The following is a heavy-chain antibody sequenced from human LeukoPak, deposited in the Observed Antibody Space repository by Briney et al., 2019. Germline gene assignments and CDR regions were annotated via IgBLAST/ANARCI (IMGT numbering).Heavy chain of an antibody. CDR1: GFTLSDYY. Sequence: GGSLRLSCEASGFTLSDYYMSWIRQAPGKGLEWVSYISTYSRYTSYAESVTGRFTISRDNAKKSLYLQMNSLRDEDTAVYYCARGAMVGAFDYWGQGTLVTVSS. CDR2: ISTYSRYT. D-gene: IGHD1-26*01. J-gene: IGHJ4*02. CDR3: ARGAMVGAFDY. V-gene: IGHV3-11*05.